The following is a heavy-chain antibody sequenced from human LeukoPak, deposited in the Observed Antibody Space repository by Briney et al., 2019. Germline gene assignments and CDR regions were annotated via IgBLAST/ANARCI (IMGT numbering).Heavy chain of an antibody. J-gene: IGHJ4*02. CDR3: ARDQYSSGWYDY. D-gene: IGHD6-19*01. CDR1: GGTFSSYA. V-gene: IGHV1-69*13. CDR2: IIPIFGTA. Sequence: ASVKVSCKASGGTFSSYAISWVRQASGQGLEWMGGIIPIFGTANYAQKFQGRVTITADESTSTAYMELSSLRSEDTAVYYCARDQYSSGWYDYWGQGTLVTVSS.